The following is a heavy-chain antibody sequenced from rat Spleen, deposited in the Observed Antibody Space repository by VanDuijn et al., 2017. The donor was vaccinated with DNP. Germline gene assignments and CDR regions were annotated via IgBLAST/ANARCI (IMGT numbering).Heavy chain of an antibody. V-gene: IGHV5-7*01. CDR2: ISSDGITT. Sequence: EVQLVESGGGLVQPGRSLKLSCAASGFTFSDYYMAWVRQAPKKGLEWVAYISSDGITTYYGDSVKGRFTSSRDNAKSALYLQMDSLRSEETATYYCASSMGTYYPYSFDYWGQGVVVTVSS. CDR1: GFTFSDYY. J-gene: IGHJ2*01. CDR3: ASSMGTYYPYSFDY. D-gene: IGHD1-12*02.